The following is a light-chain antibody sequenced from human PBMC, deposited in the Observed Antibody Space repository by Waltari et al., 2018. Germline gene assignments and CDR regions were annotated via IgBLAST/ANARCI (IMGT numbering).Light chain of an antibody. V-gene: IGLV2-23*02. CDR1: SSDVGSYNL. Sequence: QSALTQPASVSGSPGQSITISCTGTSSDVGSYNLVAGYQQHPDKAPTLIVYDVSNRPSGVADRFSGSKSGNTASLTISGLQAEDEADYYCCSYAGSDTFVVLGGGTKLTVL. CDR2: DVS. J-gene: IGLJ2*01. CDR3: CSYAGSDTFVV.